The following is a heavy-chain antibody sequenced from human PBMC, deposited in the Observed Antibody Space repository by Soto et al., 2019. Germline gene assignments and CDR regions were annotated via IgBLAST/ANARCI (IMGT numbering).Heavy chain of an antibody. J-gene: IGHJ4*02. CDR2: IDPSDSYT. CDR1: GYSFSSYW. Sequence: PGESLKISCKASGYSFSSYWINWVRQMPGKGLEWMGKIDPSDSYTNYSPSFQGHVSISADKSISTAYLQWSGLKASDTAMYYCARQGSRDGHNYDLWGQGTVVTVSS. D-gene: IGHD2-2*01. CDR3: ARQGSRDGHNYDL. V-gene: IGHV5-10-1*01.